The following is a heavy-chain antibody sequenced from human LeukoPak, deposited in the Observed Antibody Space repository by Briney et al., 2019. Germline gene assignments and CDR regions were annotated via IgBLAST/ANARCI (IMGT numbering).Heavy chain of an antibody. D-gene: IGHD5-12*01. J-gene: IGHJ4*02. V-gene: IGHV3-21*01. Sequence: GGSLRLSCAASGFTFSSYSMNRVRQAPGKGLEWVSSISSSSSYIYYADSVKGRFTISRDNAKNSLYLQMNSLRAEDTAVYYCARGYSGYDQYFDYWGQGTLVTVSS. CDR3: ARGYSGYDQYFDY. CDR1: GFTFSSYS. CDR2: ISSSSSYI.